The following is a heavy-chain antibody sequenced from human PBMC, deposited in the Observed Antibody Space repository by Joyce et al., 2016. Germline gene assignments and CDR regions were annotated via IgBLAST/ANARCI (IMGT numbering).Heavy chain of an antibody. CDR2: IIPFFGAA. CDR3: ARGVTSSDHCFFYTLDV. Sequence: QVLLVQSGAAVKRPGSSLRVSCQSSGGDFSNYTVNWVRQAPGRRREWMGGIIPFFGAAKYAEDFQGRVTLTADQSTRTAYLELSSRTSADTAVYYCARGVTSSDHCFFYTLDVWGPGTTVIVSS. V-gene: IGHV1-69*12. CDR1: GGDFSNYT. J-gene: IGHJ6*02. D-gene: IGHD2-2*01.